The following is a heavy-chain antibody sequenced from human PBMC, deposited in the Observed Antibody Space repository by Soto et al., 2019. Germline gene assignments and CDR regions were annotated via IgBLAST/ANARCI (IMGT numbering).Heavy chain of an antibody. CDR2: INSDGSTT. D-gene: IGHD1-26*01. V-gene: IGHV3-74*01. CDR1: GFTISNYW. J-gene: IGHJ5*02. Sequence: EAQLVESGGGLIQPGGSLRLSCAASGFTISNYWMHWVRQVPGKGLVWVSRINSDGSTTNYADSVKGRFTISRDNAKKTLYLQMNSLRAEDTAVYYCARNMPSGSDRFDALGQGTLVTVSS. CDR3: ARNMPSGSDRFDA.